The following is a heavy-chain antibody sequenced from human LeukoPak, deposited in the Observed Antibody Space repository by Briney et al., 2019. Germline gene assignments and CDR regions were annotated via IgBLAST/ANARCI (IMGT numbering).Heavy chain of an antibody. CDR3: ARSVVPAAPADY. CDR1: GGTFSSYA. J-gene: IGHJ4*02. D-gene: IGHD2-2*01. V-gene: IGHV1-69*13. CDR2: IIPIFGTA. Sequence: SVKVSCKASGGTFSSYAISWVRQAPGQGLEWMGGIIPIFGTANYAQKFQGRVTITADESTSTAYMELSSLRSEDTAVYYCARSVVPAAPADYWGQGTLVTVSS.